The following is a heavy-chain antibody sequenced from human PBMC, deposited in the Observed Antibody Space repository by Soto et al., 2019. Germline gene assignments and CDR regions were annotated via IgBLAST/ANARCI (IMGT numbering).Heavy chain of an antibody. CDR2: IYYSGST. CDR3: ARLTKNERGSWYGDY. Sequence: SETLSLTCTVSGGSISSSSYYWGWIRQPPGKGLEWIGSIYYSGSTYYNPSLKSRVTISVDTSKNQFSLKLSSVTAADTAVYYCARLTKNERGSWYGDYWGQGTLVTVSS. J-gene: IGHJ4*02. CDR1: GGSISSSSYY. V-gene: IGHV4-39*01. D-gene: IGHD6-13*01.